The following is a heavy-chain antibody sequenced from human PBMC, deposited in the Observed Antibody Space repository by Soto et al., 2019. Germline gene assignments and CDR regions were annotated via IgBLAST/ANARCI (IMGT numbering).Heavy chain of an antibody. CDR2: IYYNGNT. CDR3: AGQPTAGSYYDLGSYYYYYAMDV. J-gene: IGHJ6*02. Sequence: PSETLSLTCTVSVASISSTSSYWGWVRQSPGKGLEWIGSIYYNGNTYYNSSLKSRVTISVDTSKNQFSLKLSSVTAADTAVYYCAGQPTAGSYYDLGSYYYYYAMDVWGQGTTVTVSS. V-gene: IGHV4-39*07. CDR1: VASISSTSSY. D-gene: IGHD3-10*01.